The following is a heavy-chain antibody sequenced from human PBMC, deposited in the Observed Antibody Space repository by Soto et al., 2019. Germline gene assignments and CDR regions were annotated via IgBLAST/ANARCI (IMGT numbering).Heavy chain of an antibody. D-gene: IGHD3-9*01. CDR2: IDWDDDK. CDR1: GFSLSTSGMC. Sequence: SGPTLVNPTQTLTLTCTFSGFSLSTSGMCVSWIRQPPGKALEWLARIDWDDDKYYSTSLKTRLTISKDTSKNQVVLTMTNMYPADTATYYCARTVFTDWLLFPNYYYYMDVWGKGTTVTVSS. V-gene: IGHV2-70*11. CDR3: ARTVFTDWLLFPNYYYYMDV. J-gene: IGHJ6*03.